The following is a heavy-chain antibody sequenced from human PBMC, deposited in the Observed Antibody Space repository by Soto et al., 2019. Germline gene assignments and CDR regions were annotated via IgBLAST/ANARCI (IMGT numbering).Heavy chain of an antibody. D-gene: IGHD2-15*01. CDR3: AREYCSGGSCSEDAFDI. CDR2: INHSGST. CDR1: GGSFSGYY. V-gene: IGHV4-34*01. J-gene: IGHJ3*02. Sequence: SETLSLTCAVYGGSFSGYYWSWIRQPPGKGLEWIGEINHSGSTNYNPSLKSRVTISVDTSKNQFSLKLSSVTAADTAVYYCAREYCSGGSCSEDAFDIWGQGTMVTVSS.